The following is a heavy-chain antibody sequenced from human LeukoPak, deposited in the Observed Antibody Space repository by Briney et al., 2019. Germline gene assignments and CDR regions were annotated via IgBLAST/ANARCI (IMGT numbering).Heavy chain of an antibody. V-gene: IGHV3-23*01. D-gene: IGHD2-15*01. J-gene: IGHJ4*02. CDR2: ITGSRGGT. CDR1: GFTFSNYA. CDR3: AKRIPSWYYVDY. Sequence: GGFVRPSCAAAGFTFSNYAMKWASQPPGKGLEWVSAITGSRGGTYYAAAMMGRFTISRDNSKNTLYLQMNSLRAEDTAIYYCAKRIPSWYYVDYWGQGTLVTVSS.